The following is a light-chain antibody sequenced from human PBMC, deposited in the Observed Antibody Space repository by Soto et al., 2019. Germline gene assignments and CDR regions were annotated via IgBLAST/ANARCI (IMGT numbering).Light chain of an antibody. CDR3: SAYTNANTLT. CDR1: SNDIGAYDY. CDR2: DVN. J-gene: IGLJ2*01. V-gene: IGLV2-14*03. Sequence: QSALTQPASVSESPGQSVTISCTGTSNDIGAYDYVSWYQQVPGKAPKLLIFDVNYRPSEISRRFSGSKSGNSASLTISALQPADEAVYYCSAYTNANTLTFGGGTKLTVL.